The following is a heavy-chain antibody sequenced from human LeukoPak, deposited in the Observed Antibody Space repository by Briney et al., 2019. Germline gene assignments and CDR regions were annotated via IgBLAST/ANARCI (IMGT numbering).Heavy chain of an antibody. CDR2: IIPILGIA. CDR3: ASSYYYDSSEYYFDY. D-gene: IGHD3-22*01. V-gene: IGHV1-69*02. CDR1: GGTFSSYT. Sequence: GASVKVSCKASGGTFSSYTISWVRQAPEQGLEWMGRIIPILGIANYAQKFQGRVTITADKSTSTAYMELSSLRSEDTAVYYCASSYYYDSSEYYFDYWGQGTLVTVSS. J-gene: IGHJ4*02.